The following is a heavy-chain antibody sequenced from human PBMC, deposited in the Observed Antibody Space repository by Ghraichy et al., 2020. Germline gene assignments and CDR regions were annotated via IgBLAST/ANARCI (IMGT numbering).Heavy chain of an antibody. CDR2: ISGDGGST. Sequence: GGSLRLSCAASGFTFDDYAMHWVRQAPGKGLEWVSLISGDGGSTYYADSVKGRFTISRDNSKNSLYLQMNSLRTEDTALYYCASLTGNSSGWYWFDPWGQGTLVTVSS. D-gene: IGHD6-19*01. CDR1: GFTFDDYA. CDR3: ASLTGNSSGWYWFDP. J-gene: IGHJ5*02. V-gene: IGHV3-43*02.